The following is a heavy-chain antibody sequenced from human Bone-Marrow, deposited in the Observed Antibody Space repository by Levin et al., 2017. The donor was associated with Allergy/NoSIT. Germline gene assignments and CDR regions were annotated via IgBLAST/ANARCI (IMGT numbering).Heavy chain of an antibody. CDR3: GRDPRGRPLTPSGY. CDR1: GYTFTSSG. Sequence: GESLKISCKASGYTFTSSGISWVRQAPGQGLEWMGWISPYNGDTNYAQKFQGRVSMATDTPTTTVSLELRSLRSDDTAVYYCGRDPRGRPLTPSGYWGQGTLVTVSS. V-gene: IGHV1-18*01. CDR2: ISPYNGDT. D-gene: IGHD6-19*01. J-gene: IGHJ4*02.